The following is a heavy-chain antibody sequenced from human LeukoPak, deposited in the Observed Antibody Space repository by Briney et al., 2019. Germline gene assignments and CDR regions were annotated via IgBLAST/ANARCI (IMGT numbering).Heavy chain of an antibody. V-gene: IGHV4-31*02. J-gene: IGHJ4*02. Sequence: LRLSCAASGFTFSDYYMSWIRQHPGKGLEWIGNIYYSGSTYYSPSLKSRVTMSVDTSKNQFSLTLISVTAADTAVYFCARAAPNYYDSSGSLRNPYFDYWGQGTLVTVSS. CDR2: IYYSGST. CDR3: ARAAPNYYDSSGSLRNPYFDY. D-gene: IGHD3-22*01. CDR1: GFTFSDYY.